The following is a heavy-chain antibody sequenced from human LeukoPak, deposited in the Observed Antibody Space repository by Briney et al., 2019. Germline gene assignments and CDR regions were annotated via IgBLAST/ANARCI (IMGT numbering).Heavy chain of an antibody. J-gene: IGHJ4*02. CDR2: IGAYNGNT. V-gene: IGHV1-18*01. Sequence: ASVKVSCKASGYTYTSYGISWVRQAPGQGLEWMGWIGAYNGNTNYAQKLQGRVTMTTDTSTSTAYMELRSLTCDDTAVYYCARWKDWNFDYWGQGTLVTVSS. CDR3: ARWKDWNFDY. D-gene: IGHD1-1*01. CDR1: GYTYTSYG.